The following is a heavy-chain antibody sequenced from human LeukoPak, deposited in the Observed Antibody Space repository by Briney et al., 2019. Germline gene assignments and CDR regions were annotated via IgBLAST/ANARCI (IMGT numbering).Heavy chain of an antibody. Sequence: SETLSLTCTVSGGSVSSGSYYWSWIRQPPGKGLKWIGYIYYSGSTNYTPSLKSRVTISLDTSQNQFSLKLSSVTAADTAVYYCAIIFVGTSWGFDYWGQGTLVTVSS. V-gene: IGHV4-61*01. CDR2: IYYSGST. D-gene: IGHD6-13*01. CDR1: GGSVSSGSYY. J-gene: IGHJ4*02. CDR3: AIIFVGTSWGFDY.